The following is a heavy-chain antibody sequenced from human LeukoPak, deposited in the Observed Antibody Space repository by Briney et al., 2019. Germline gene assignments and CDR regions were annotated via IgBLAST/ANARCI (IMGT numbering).Heavy chain of an antibody. CDR1: GYTFTGYY. D-gene: IGHD2-2*01. Sequence: ASVKVSCKASGYTFTGYYMHWVRQAPGQGLEWMGWINPNSGGTNYAQKFQGRVTMTRDTSISTAYMELSRLRSDDTAVYYCARAMEYCSSTSCYNWFDPWGQGTLVTVSS. J-gene: IGHJ5*02. CDR2: INPNSGGT. CDR3: ARAMEYCSSTSCYNWFDP. V-gene: IGHV1-2*02.